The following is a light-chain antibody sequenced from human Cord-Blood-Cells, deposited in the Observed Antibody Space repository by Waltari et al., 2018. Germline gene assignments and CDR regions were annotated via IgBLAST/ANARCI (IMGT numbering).Light chain of an antibody. V-gene: IGLV2-11*01. J-gene: IGLJ3*02. CDR2: DAS. Sequence: QSALTQPRSVSGSPGQSVTISCTVTSSDVGGYNYVSWYKQHPGKAPKLMIYDASTLRAWVPARFSGAKSGNTASLTISGLQAEDEADYYCCSYAGSYTWVFGGGTKLTVL. CDR1: SSDVGGYNY. CDR3: CSYAGSYTWV.